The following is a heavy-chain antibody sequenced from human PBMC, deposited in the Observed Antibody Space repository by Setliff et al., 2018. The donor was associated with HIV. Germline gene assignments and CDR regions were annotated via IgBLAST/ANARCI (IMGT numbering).Heavy chain of an antibody. Sequence: GGSLRLSCVASGFSFSRYTMMWVRQTPGKGLEWVSSITSNLNYKYADSVKGRFTISRDNTKNSLYLQMNSLRAEDTAVYYCAKGDSFVFSYVYPDYWDPGTLVTVPQ. D-gene: IGHD3-22*01. CDR1: GFSFSRYT. V-gene: IGHV3-21*01. J-gene: IGHJ4*02. CDR3: AKGDSFVFSYVYPDY. CDR2: ITSNLNY.